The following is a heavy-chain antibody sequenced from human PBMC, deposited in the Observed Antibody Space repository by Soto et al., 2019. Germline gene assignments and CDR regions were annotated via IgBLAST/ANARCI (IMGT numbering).Heavy chain of an antibody. CDR1: GGTFSSYA. CDR3: ARTRAPYYYYGMDG. CDR2: IIPIFGTA. Sequence: QVQLVQSGAEVKKPGSSVKVSCKASGGTFSSYAISWVRQAPGQGLEWMGGIIPIFGTANYAQKCQGRVTITADESTSTDCMELRSQRSEETAVYYWARTRAPYYYYGMDGWGQGTTGTVSS. V-gene: IGHV1-69*01. J-gene: IGHJ6*02.